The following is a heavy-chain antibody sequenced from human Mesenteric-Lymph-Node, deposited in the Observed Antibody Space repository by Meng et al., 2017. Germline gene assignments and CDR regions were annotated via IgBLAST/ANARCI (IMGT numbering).Heavy chain of an antibody. CDR3: ARFSSAKTGPDY. CDR1: GGSVSSGGYY. V-gene: IGHV4-31*03. J-gene: IGHJ4*02. Sequence: QVQLQESGPGLVKPSQTLSLTCTVSGGSVSSGGYYWSWIRQHPGKGLEWIGYIYYSGSTYYNPSLKSRVTISVDTSKNHFSLNLTSVTAADAVVYYCARFSSAKTGPDYWGQGTLVTVSS. CDR2: IYYSGST.